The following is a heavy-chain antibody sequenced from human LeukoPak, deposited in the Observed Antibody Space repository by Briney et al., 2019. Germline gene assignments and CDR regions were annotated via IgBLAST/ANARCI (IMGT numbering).Heavy chain of an antibody. CDR2: ISPGGGTT. CDR3: ARGSRSTQTGGQQYNFDY. V-gene: IGHV3-23*01. Sequence: PGGSLRLSCGVSGFAFGSEAMNWVRQSPARGLEWVASISPGGGTTYYADSVKGRITISRDNSKNTLYLQMNRLRAEDTAVYYCARGSRSTQTGGQQYNFDYWGQGTLVTVSS. D-gene: IGHD7-27*01. J-gene: IGHJ4*02. CDR1: GFAFGSEA.